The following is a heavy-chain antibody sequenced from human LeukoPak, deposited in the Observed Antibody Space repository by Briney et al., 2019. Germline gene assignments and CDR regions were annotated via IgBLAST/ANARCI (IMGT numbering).Heavy chain of an antibody. CDR1: GYTFTRYG. Sequence: ASVKASCKASGYTFTRYGISWVRQAPGQGLEWMGWICAYNGNTNYAQKLQGRVTMTTDKSTRTAYMELRSLRSDDTAVYYCARDHPGHDAFDIWGQGTMVTVSS. CDR3: ARDHPGHDAFDI. V-gene: IGHV1-18*01. CDR2: ICAYNGNT. J-gene: IGHJ3*02.